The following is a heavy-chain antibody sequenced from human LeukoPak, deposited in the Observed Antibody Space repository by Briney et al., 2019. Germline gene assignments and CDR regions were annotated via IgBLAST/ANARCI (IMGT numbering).Heavy chain of an antibody. V-gene: IGHV3-23*01. D-gene: IGHD3-3*01. J-gene: IGHJ4*02. CDR2: ISGSGGST. CDR3: AKAGFTIFGVVIKGNWFDY. CDR1: GFTFSSYW. Sequence: GGSLRLSCAASGFTFSSYWMSWVRQAPGKGLEWVSAISGSGGSTYYADSVKGRFTISRDNSKNTLYLQMNSLRAEGTAVYYCAKAGFTIFGVVIKGNWFDYWGQGTLVTVSS.